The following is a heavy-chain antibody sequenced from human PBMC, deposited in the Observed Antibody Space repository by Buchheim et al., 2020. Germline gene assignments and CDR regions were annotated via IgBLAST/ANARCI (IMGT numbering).Heavy chain of an antibody. CDR3: AKSSSTMIKMGY. CDR1: GFTFSSYG. V-gene: IGHV3-30*18. J-gene: IGHJ4*02. CDR2: ISYDGSNK. Sequence: QVQLVESGGGVVQPGRSLRLSCAASGFTFSSYGMHWVRQAPGKGLEWVAVISYDGSNKYYADSVKGRFTISRDNSKNTLYLQMNSLRAEDTAVYYCAKSSSTMIKMGYWGQGTL. D-gene: IGHD3-22*01.